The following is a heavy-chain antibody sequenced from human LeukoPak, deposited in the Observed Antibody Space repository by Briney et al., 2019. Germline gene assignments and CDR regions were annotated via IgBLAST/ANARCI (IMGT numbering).Heavy chain of an antibody. Sequence: PGGSLRLSCAASGFTFSSYAMSWVRQAPGKGVEWVSAISGSGGSTYYADSVKGRFTISRDNSKNTLYLQMNSLRAEDTAVYYCAKGNAGYQLLCAFDYWGQGTLVTVSS. CDR3: AKGNAGYQLLCAFDY. V-gene: IGHV3-23*01. J-gene: IGHJ4*02. CDR2: ISGSGGST. CDR1: GFTFSSYA. D-gene: IGHD2-2*01.